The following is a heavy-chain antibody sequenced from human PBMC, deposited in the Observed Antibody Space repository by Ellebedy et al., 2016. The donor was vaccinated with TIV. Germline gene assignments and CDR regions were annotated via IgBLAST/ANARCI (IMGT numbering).Heavy chain of an antibody. CDR3: ARGSSSSWYLPLMDV. CDR2: IYYTGST. Sequence: SETLSLTXTVSGGSISSGGYHWSWIRQHPGKGLEWIGYIYYTGSTYYNPSLKSRVTISVDTSKNQFSLKLSSVTAADTAVYYCARGSSSSWYLPLMDVWGQGTTVTVSS. J-gene: IGHJ6*02. CDR1: GGSISSGGYH. V-gene: IGHV4-31*03. D-gene: IGHD6-13*01.